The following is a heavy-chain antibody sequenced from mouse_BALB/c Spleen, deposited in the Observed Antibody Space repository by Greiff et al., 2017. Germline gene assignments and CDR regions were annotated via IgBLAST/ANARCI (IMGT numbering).Heavy chain of an antibody. CDR1: GFSLTSYG. J-gene: IGHJ4*01. CDR3: AREYGSYYYAMDY. V-gene: IGHV2-9*02. Sequence: VMLVESGPGLVAPSQSLSITCTVSGFSLTSYGVHWVRQPPGKGLEWLGVIWAGGSTNYNSALMSRLSISKDNSKSQVFLKMNSLQTDDTAMYYCAREYGSYYYAMDYWGQGTSVTVSS. CDR2: IWAGGST. D-gene: IGHD2-10*02.